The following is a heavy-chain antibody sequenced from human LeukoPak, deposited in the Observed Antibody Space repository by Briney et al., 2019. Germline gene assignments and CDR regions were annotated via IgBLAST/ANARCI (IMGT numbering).Heavy chain of an antibody. D-gene: IGHD6-25*01. Sequence: PGGSLRLSCAVSGLTFTNYAMRWVRQAPGKGLEWVSGIRGSGGNTDYADSVRGRFTISRDNSKNTLYMQMNSLRVEDTAVYYCATDRGQWGQGTLVTVSS. CDR1: GLTFTNYA. CDR3: ATDRGQ. V-gene: IGHV3-23*01. J-gene: IGHJ4*02. CDR2: IRGSGGNT.